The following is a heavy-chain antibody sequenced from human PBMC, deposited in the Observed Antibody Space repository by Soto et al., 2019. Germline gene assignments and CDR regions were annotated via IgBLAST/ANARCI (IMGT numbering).Heavy chain of an antibody. CDR3: ALGTTRTTLLAY. V-gene: IGHV2-5*02. Sequence: QITLKESGPTLVKPTQTLTLTCTFSGLSLSSSGVAVGWVRQPPGKALEWLALIFWDDDKRYSPALKSRLTVSTDTSKNQVVFTMTNVDPVDTGTYYCALGTTRTTLLAYWGQGTPVSVSS. J-gene: IGHJ4*02. CDR1: GLSLSSSGVA. D-gene: IGHD1-1*01. CDR2: IFWDDDK.